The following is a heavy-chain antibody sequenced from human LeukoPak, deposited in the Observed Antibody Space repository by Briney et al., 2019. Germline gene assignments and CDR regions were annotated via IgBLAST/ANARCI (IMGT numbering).Heavy chain of an antibody. Sequence: GGSLRLSCAASGFTFSSYGMHWVRQAPGKGLEWGAVIWYDGSNKYYADSVKGRFTISRDNSKNTLYLQMNSLRAEDTAVYYCARANEQWLVLGVRRSNSGNWFDPWGQGTLVTVSS. J-gene: IGHJ5*02. CDR3: ARANEQWLVLGVRRSNSGNWFDP. CDR2: IWYDGSNK. CDR1: GFTFSSYG. V-gene: IGHV3-33*01. D-gene: IGHD6-19*01.